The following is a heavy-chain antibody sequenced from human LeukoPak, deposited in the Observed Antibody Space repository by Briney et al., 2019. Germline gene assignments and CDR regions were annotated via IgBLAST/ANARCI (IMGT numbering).Heavy chain of an antibody. V-gene: IGHV3-30*02. D-gene: IGHD1-14*01. CDR1: GFIFSTYG. J-gene: IGHJ4*02. Sequence: GGSLRLSCAASGFIFSTYGMHWVRQAPGKGLEWVAFIRSDGSDKSYAGSVMGRFTISRDNSKNTLYLQMNSLRTEDTAVYYCASRSSGIDYWGQGTLVTVSS. CDR2: IRSDGSDK. CDR3: ASRSSGIDY.